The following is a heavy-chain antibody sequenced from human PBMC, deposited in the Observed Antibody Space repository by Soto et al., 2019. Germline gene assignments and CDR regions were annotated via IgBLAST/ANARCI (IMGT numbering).Heavy chain of an antibody. V-gene: IGHV1-69*13. D-gene: IGHD6-6*01. CDR2: IIPIFGTA. CDR1: GGTFSSYA. J-gene: IGHJ5*02. Sequence: ASVKVSCKASGGTFSSYAISWVRQAPGQGLEWMGGIIPIFGTANYAQKFQGRVTITADESTSTAYMELSSLRSEDTAVYYCARERGIAARPGWFDPWGQGTLVTVSS. CDR3: ARERGIAARPGWFDP.